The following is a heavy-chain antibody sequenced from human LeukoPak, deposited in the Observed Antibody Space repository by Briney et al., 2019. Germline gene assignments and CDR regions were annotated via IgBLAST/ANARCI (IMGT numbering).Heavy chain of an antibody. D-gene: IGHD6-6*01. CDR3: ARPRIAARPRAFDI. CDR1: GGSISSYY. Sequence: SETLSLTCTVSGGSISSYYWSWIRQPPGKGLEWIGEINHSGSTNYNPSLKSRVTISVDTSKNQFSLKLSSVTAADTAVYYCARPRIAARPRAFDIWGQGTMVTVSS. V-gene: IGHV4-34*01. CDR2: INHSGST. J-gene: IGHJ3*02.